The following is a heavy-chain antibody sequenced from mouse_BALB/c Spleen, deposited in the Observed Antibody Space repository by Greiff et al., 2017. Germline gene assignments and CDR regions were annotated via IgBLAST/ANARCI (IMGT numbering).Heavy chain of an antibody. V-gene: IGHV5-6-3*01. CDR3: ATGSSLFDY. D-gene: IGHD1-1*01. Sequence: EVQLVESGGGLVQPGGSLKLSCAASGFTFSSYGMSWVRQTPDKRLELVATINSNGGSTYYPDSVKGRFTISRDNAKNTLYLQMSSLKSEDTAMYYCATGSSLFDYWGQGTTLTVSS. J-gene: IGHJ2*01. CDR1: GFTFSSYG. CDR2: INSNGGST.